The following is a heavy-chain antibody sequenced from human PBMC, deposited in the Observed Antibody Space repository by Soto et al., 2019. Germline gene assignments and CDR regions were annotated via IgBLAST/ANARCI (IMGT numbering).Heavy chain of an antibody. J-gene: IGHJ4*02. Sequence: SETLSLTCTVSGGSISSYYWSWIRQPPGKGLEWIGYIYYSGSTNYNPSLKSRVTISVDTSKNQFSLKLSSVTAADTAVYYCARGYRAFDYWGQGTLVTVSS. CDR3: ARGYRAFDY. D-gene: IGHD2-2*02. V-gene: IGHV4-59*01. CDR1: GGSISSYY. CDR2: IYYSGST.